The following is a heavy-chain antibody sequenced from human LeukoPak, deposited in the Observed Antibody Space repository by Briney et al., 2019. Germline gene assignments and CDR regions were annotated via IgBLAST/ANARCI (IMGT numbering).Heavy chain of an antibody. CDR1: GFTFSSYW. J-gene: IGHJ4*02. D-gene: IGHD4-23*01. CDR2: IKKDGSEK. Sequence: SGGSLRLSCAASGFTFSSYWMSWVRQAPGKGLEWVARIKKDGSEKHYVDSVKGRFTISRDNAKNLVYLQMSALRAEDTAVYYCARYIETPRRDLDYWGQGTLVTVSS. CDR3: ARYIETPRRDLDY. V-gene: IGHV3-7*01.